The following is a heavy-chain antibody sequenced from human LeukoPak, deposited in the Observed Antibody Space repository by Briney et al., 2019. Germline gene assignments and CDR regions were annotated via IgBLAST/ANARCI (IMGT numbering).Heavy chain of an antibody. Sequence: SETLSLTCAVYGDSFSGYYCTWLRQPPGKGLEWIGEIHPSGSTNYNPSLMSRVTLTLDTSKNQFSLRLSSVTAADTAVYFCARGLDPYNSGVDWGQGTLVTVSS. CDR1: GDSFSGYY. CDR2: IHPSGST. V-gene: IGHV4-34*01. D-gene: IGHD1-1*01. CDR3: ARGLDPYNSGVD. J-gene: IGHJ4*02.